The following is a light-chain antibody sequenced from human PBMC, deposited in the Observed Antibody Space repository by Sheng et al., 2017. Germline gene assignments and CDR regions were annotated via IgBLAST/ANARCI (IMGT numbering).Light chain of an antibody. CDR1: QSITRF. CDR2: GAS. V-gene: IGKV1-39*01. J-gene: IGKJ1*01. Sequence: DIQMTQSPSSLSASIGDRVTITCRASQSITRFLHWYQQMPGKAPKLLIYGASSLQSGVPSRFSGGGSGTDFTLTISSVRPEDFATYYCQQANSFPRTFGQGTKVEVK. CDR3: QQANSFPRT.